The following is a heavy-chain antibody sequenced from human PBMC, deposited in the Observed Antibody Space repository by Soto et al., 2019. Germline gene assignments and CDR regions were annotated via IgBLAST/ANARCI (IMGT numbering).Heavy chain of an antibody. V-gene: IGHV3-11*06. D-gene: IGHD1-1*01. Sequence: QVQLVESGGGLVKPGGSLRLSCAASGFTFSDYYMSWIRQAPGKGLEWVSYISSSSSYTNYADSVKGRFTISRDNAKNSLYLQMNSLRAEDTAVYYCARVTYGGTNWFDPWGQATLVTVSS. CDR1: GFTFSDYY. CDR3: ARVTYGGTNWFDP. CDR2: ISSSSSYT. J-gene: IGHJ5*02.